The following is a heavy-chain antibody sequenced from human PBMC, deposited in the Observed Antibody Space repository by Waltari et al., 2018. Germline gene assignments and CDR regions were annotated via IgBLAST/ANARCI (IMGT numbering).Heavy chain of an antibody. J-gene: IGHJ5*01. CDR2: IKYDGSAT. CDR3: ARGSTGYVRVWDS. V-gene: IGHV3-7*03. Sequence: DVQLVESGGGLVQPGGSLRLSCAASGFNFGAYWMTWVRLAPGKGLEWVANIKYDGSATYHADSLNGRFAISRDNAHNSLYLQMNSVIADDTAIYFCARGSTGYVRVWDSWGQGTMVTVSS. D-gene: IGHD2-2*01. CDR1: GFNFGAYW.